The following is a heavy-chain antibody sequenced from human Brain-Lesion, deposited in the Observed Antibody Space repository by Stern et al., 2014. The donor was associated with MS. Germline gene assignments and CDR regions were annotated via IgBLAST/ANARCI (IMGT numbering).Heavy chain of an antibody. Sequence: VQLEESGPGLVKPSQTLSLSCTVSGGSISSGGYYWSWIRQPAGKGLEWIGRIFNSGSTSYNPSPKSRVTISIDTPKKQFSLRLNPMTAADTAVYYCARGRVVPGFQYYATDVWGQGTTVIVSS. CDR1: GGSISSGGYY. J-gene: IGHJ6*02. CDR2: IFNSGST. D-gene: IGHD2-2*01. CDR3: ARGRVVPGFQYYATDV. V-gene: IGHV4-61*02.